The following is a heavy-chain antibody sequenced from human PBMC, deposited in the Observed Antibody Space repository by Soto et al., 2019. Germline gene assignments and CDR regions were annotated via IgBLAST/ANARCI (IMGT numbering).Heavy chain of an antibody. CDR3: ARVRGVGATYNYYYYGMDV. CDR1: GGTFSSYA. Sequence: GASVKVSCKASGGTFSSYAISWVRQAPGQGLEWMGGIIPIFGTANYAQKFQGRVTITADESTSTAYMELSSLRSEDTAVYYCARVRGVGATYNYYYYGMDVWGQGTTVTSP. J-gene: IGHJ6*02. D-gene: IGHD1-26*01. V-gene: IGHV1-69*13. CDR2: IIPIFGTA.